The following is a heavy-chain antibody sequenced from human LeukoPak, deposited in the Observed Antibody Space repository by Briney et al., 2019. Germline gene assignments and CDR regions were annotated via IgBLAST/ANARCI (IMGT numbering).Heavy chain of an antibody. CDR1: GGSISSGDYY. V-gene: IGHV4-30-4*01. J-gene: IGHJ5*02. Sequence: PSETLSLTCTVSGGSISSGDYYWGWIRQPPGKGLEWIGYIYYSGSTYYNPSLKSRLTTSIDTSKNQFSLKMSSVTAADTAVYYCVREVKGYGCSWYQNWFDPWGQGTLVTVSS. CDR2: IYYSGST. D-gene: IGHD6-13*01. CDR3: VREVKGYGCSWYQNWFDP.